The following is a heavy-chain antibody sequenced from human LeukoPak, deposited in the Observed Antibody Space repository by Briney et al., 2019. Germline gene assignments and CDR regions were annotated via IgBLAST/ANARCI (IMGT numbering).Heavy chain of an antibody. J-gene: IGHJ6*03. CDR1: GGSISSYY. CDR2: IYHSGST. V-gene: IGHV4-38-2*02. D-gene: IGHD1-1*01. CDR3: ARDGVTRRYNMYYYMDV. Sequence: SETLSLTCTVSGGSISSYYWSWIRQPPGKGLEWIGSIYHSGSTYYNPSLKSRVTISVDTSKNQFSLKLRSVTAADTAVYYCARDGVTRRYNMYYYMDVWGKGTTVTVSS.